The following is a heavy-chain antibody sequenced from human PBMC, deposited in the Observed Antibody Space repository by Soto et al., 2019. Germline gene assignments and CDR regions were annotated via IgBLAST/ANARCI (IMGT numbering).Heavy chain of an antibody. J-gene: IGHJ4*02. CDR1: GFTFSNYA. Sequence: GGSLRLSCAASGFTFSNYAMSWVRQAPGKGLEWVSGISGSGGSTYYADSVKGRFTISRDNSKNTLYLQMNSLRAEDTAVYYCAKDSAWGLIAVADTADYWGQGTLVTVSS. CDR2: ISGSGGST. D-gene: IGHD6-19*01. CDR3: AKDSAWGLIAVADTADY. V-gene: IGHV3-23*01.